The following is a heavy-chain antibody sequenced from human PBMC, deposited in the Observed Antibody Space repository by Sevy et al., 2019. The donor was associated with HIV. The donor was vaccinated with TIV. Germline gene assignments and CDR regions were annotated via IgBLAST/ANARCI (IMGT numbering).Heavy chain of an antibody. CDR2: INTNTGNP. Sequence: ASVKVSCKASGYTFSSYAMNWVRQAPGQGLEWMGWINTNTGNPTYAQGFTGRFVFSLDTSVSTAYLQISSLKAEDTTVYYCARDLYYDSSAYSDYWGQGTLVTVSS. CDR3: ARDLYYDSSAYSDY. CDR1: GYTFSSYA. V-gene: IGHV7-4-1*02. D-gene: IGHD3-22*01. J-gene: IGHJ4*02.